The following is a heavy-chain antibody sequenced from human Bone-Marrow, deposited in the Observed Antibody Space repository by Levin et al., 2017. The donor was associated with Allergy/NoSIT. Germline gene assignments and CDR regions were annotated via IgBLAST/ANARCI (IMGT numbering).Heavy chain of an antibody. Sequence: GGSLRLSCAASGFTFSNDYMHWVRQAPGKGLEYVSGIKTNGDSPYYVESVKGRFTISRDDSKNTLYLQMGGLTTEDMAVYYCVRDLYGMDVWGHGTTVTVSS. CDR3: VRDLYGMDV. CDR2: IKTNGDSP. J-gene: IGHJ6*02. CDR1: GFTFSNDY. D-gene: IGHD2-15*01. V-gene: IGHV3-64*02.